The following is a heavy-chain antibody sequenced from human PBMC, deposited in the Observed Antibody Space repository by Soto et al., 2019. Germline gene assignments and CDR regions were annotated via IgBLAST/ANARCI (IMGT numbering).Heavy chain of an antibody. CDR1: GFTFSSYA. D-gene: IGHD3-16*01. CDR3: ARDPHMGAFDY. CDR2: ISYDGSNK. J-gene: IGHJ4*02. V-gene: IGHV3-30-3*01. Sequence: QVQLVESGGGVVQPGRSLRLSCAASGFTFSSYAMHWVRQAPGKGLEWVAVISYDGSNKYYADSVKGRFTISRDNSKNTLYLQMNSLRAEDTAVYYCARDPHMGAFDYWGQGTLVTVSS.